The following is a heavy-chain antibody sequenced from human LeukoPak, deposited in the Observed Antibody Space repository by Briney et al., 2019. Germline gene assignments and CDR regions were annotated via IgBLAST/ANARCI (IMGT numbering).Heavy chain of an antibody. D-gene: IGHD3-22*01. CDR2: ISSSGGRS. J-gene: IGHJ4*02. Sequence: GGSLRLSCAASGFTFSSYEMIWVRQAPGKGLEWLSYISSSGGRSLYADAVRGRATISSDNAKNSLYLQMNSLRTEDTAVYHCARESDSGGYRFDYWGQGSLVTVSS. V-gene: IGHV3-48*03. CDR1: GFTFSSYE. CDR3: ARESDSGGYRFDY.